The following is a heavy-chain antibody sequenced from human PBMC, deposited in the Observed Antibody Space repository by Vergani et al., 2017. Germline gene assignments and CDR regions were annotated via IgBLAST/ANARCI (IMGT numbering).Heavy chain of an antibody. V-gene: IGHV4-59*01. CDR1: GGSISSYY. CDR3: ARSSGGYSYGPGGLDY. J-gene: IGHJ4*02. D-gene: IGHD5-18*01. CDR2: IYYSGST. Sequence: QVQMQESGPGVVKPSETLSLTCTVSGGSISSYYWSWIRQPPGKGLEWIGYIYYSGSTNYNPSLKSRVTISVDTSKNQFSLKLSSVTAADTAVYYCARSSGGYSYGPGGLDYWGQGTLVTVSS.